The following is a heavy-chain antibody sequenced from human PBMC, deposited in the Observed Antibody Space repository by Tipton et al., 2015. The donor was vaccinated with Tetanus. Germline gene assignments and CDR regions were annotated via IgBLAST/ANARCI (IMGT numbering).Heavy chain of an antibody. J-gene: IGHJ4*02. CDR3: VRDLVGKQWPDRDF. CDR1: GFTFSNYW. V-gene: IGHV3-7*05. D-gene: IGHD6-19*01. Sequence: SLRLSCAGSGFTFSNYWLSWVRQAPGKGLEWVANIKHDGSGKVYVDSVKGRFAISRDNAKKSLYLQMSSLRVEDTAVYYCVRDLVGKQWPDRDFWGQGTLVTVSS. CDR2: IKHDGSGK.